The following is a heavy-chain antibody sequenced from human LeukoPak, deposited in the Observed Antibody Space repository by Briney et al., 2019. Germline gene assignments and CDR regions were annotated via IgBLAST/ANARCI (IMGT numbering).Heavy chain of an antibody. D-gene: IGHD2-15*01. V-gene: IGHV1-69-2*01. CDR3: ATSTAWSIL. Sequence: GATVTMSCKVSGFSFTDYYIHWVQQAPGKGLEWMGQVNPEDGEAVFSEKFQGRVTLTADTSTETAYMELRSLKFEDTADYYCATSTAWSILWGQGTLVTVSS. CDR2: VNPEDGEA. J-gene: IGHJ1*01. CDR1: GFSFTDYY.